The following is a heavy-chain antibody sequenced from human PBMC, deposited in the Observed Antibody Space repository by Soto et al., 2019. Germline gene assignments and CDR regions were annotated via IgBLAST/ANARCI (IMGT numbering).Heavy chain of an antibody. CDR2: IIPLFGTT. V-gene: IGHV1-69*01. J-gene: IGHJ5*02. Sequence: QMLLVQSGAEVKKPGSSVKVSCKASGGTFSSYGLSWVRQTPGRGLEWMGGIIPLFGTTNYAQKFRGRVTVTADESTSTVYRELRSLSFEDTAVYYCARSHGSSWYNWFDPWGQGTLVTVSS. CDR1: GGTFSSYG. D-gene: IGHD6-13*01. CDR3: ARSHGSSWYNWFDP.